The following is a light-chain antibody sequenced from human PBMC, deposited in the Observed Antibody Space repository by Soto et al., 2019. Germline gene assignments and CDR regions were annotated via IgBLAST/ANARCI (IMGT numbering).Light chain of an antibody. Sequence: IQMTHSPSSLCASLGDIVTITFRASQSISSYLNWYQQKPLKAPRLLIYAASSLQSGVPSRFSGSGSETDFTLTISSLQPEDFASYFCQQSHSAPWTFGQGTKVDIK. CDR2: AAS. V-gene: IGKV1-39*01. J-gene: IGKJ1*01. CDR1: QSISSY. CDR3: QQSHSAPWT.